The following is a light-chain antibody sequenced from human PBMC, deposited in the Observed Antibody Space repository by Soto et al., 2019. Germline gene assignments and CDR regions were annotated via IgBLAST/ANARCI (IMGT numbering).Light chain of an antibody. V-gene: IGKV3-20*01. Sequence: EIVLTQSPGTLSLSPGERATLSCRASQSVSSSYLAWYQQNPGQAPRLLIYGASSRATGIPDRFSGSGSGTDFTLTISRLEPEDFAVYYWQQYGSSLFTFGPGTKVDIK. J-gene: IGKJ3*01. CDR2: GAS. CDR1: QSVSSSY. CDR3: QQYGSSLFT.